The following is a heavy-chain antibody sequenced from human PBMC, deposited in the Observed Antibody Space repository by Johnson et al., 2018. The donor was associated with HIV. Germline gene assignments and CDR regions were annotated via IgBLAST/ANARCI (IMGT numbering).Heavy chain of an antibody. Sequence: VQLVESGGVVVQPGGSLRLSCAASGFTFDDYAMHWVRQAPGKGLEWVSLISWDGGSTYYADSVKGRFTISRDNSKNSLYLQMNSLRVEDTAVYYCARDGGRGDFDIWGQGTRVSVSS. D-gene: IGHD3-16*01. J-gene: IGHJ3*02. V-gene: IGHV3-43D*03. CDR3: ARDGGRGDFDI. CDR2: ISWDGGST. CDR1: GFTFDDYA.